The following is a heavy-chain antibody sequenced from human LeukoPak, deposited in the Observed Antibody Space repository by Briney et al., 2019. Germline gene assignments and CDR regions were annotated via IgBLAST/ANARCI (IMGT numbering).Heavy chain of an antibody. J-gene: IGHJ4*02. CDR3: AKGYSSSWTCFDY. D-gene: IGHD6-13*01. CDR2: ISYDESTR. V-gene: IGHV3-30*04. Sequence: PGGSLRLSCAASGFSFSIYAMRWVRQAPGKGLEWVALISYDESTRYYADSVKGRFTISRDNSKNTLYLQMNSLRAEDTAVYYCAKGYSSSWTCFDYWGQGTLVTVSS. CDR1: GFSFSIYA.